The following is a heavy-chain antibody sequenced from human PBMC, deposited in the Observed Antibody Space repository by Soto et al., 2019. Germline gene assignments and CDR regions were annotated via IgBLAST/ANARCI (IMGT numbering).Heavy chain of an antibody. V-gene: IGHV3-30*18. CDR3: AKGVFGLAVAVADY. D-gene: IGHD6-19*01. Sequence: QVQLVESGGGVVQPGRSLRLSCAASGFTFSTHGMHWVRQAPGKGLEWVTIISYDATTKYYADSVKGRFTISRDNSKNTLYLQMDSLSAEETAVYYCAKGVFGLAVAVADYWGQGTLVTVSS. CDR1: GFTFSTHG. J-gene: IGHJ4*02. CDR2: ISYDATTK.